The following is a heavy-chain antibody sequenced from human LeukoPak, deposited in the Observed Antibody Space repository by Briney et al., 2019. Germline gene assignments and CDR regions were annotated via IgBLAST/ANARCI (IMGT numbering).Heavy chain of an antibody. V-gene: IGHV3-21*01. J-gene: IGHJ4*02. CDR2: TNSGGYI. D-gene: IGHD2-15*01. CDR1: GFTVSTYS. Sequence: PAGSLRLSCAASGFTVSTYSMNWHRQAPGRGLEWGTSTNSGGYIDYADSGKGRFTISRDNAQNSLYLQMNSLRAEDTAVYYCAREGGYCFGAGCRYFDYWGQGTLVTVSS. CDR3: AREGGYCFGAGCRYFDY.